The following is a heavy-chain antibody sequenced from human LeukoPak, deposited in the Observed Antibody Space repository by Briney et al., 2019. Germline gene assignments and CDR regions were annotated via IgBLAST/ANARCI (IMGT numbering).Heavy chain of an antibody. CDR2: IRSKANSYAT. V-gene: IGHV3-73*01. Sequence: GGSLRLSCAASGFTFSGSAMHWVRQASGKGLEWVGRIRSKANSYATAYAALVKGRFTISRDDSKNTAYLQMNSLKTEDTAVYYCTRQPPYGDYPYYYYGMDVWGKGTTVTVSS. J-gene: IGHJ6*04. D-gene: IGHD4-17*01. CDR3: TRQPPYGDYPYYYYGMDV. CDR1: GFTFSGSA.